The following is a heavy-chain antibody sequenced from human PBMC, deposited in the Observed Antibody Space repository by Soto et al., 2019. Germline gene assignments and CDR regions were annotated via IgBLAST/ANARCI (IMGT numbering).Heavy chain of an antibody. V-gene: IGHV3-30-3*01. CDR3: ATSQGYRVEYQLQYCGYFDS. Sequence: PGGWMRLSSAASGFIFRNYAMHWVRPSPGKGLEWVAAISYDGSNKYYADSVKGRFTISRDNSKNTLYLQMNSLRAEDAAAYSCATSQGYRVEYQLQYCGYFDSWGQGTLVTVSS. J-gene: IGHJ4*02. D-gene: IGHD2-2*02. CDR2: ISYDGSNK. CDR1: GFIFRNYA.